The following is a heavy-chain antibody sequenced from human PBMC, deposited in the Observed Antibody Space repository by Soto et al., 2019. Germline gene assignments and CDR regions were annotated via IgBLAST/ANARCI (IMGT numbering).Heavy chain of an antibody. Sequence: QVQLVQSGAEVRKPGASVKVSCKASGYTFSDYYIHWVRQAPGQGLEWMGWINPNSGGTKYAPKFQGGVTMTRETSITPAYMELRRLRSGDTAVYYCAREPATAKPEGVDFWGQGTLVTVAS. CDR3: AREPATAKPEGVDF. D-gene: IGHD1-1*01. J-gene: IGHJ4*02. V-gene: IGHV1-2*02. CDR1: GYTFSDYY. CDR2: INPNSGGT.